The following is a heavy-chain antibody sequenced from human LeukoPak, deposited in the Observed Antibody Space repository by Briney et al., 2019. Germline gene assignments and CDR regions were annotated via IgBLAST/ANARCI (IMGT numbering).Heavy chain of an antibody. Sequence: KASETLSLTCAVYGGSFCGYYWSWIRQPPGKGLEWIGEINHSGSTNYNPSLKSRVTISVDTSKNQFSLKLSSVTAADTAVYYCARGKELWGRGTLVTAPS. CDR2: INHSGST. CDR3: ARGKEL. J-gene: IGHJ4*02. CDR1: GGSFCGYY. V-gene: IGHV4-34*01. D-gene: IGHD1-7*01.